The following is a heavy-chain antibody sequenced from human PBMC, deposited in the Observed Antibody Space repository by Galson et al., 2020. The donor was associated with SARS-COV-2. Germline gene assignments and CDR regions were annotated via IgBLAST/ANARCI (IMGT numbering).Heavy chain of an antibody. V-gene: IGHV3-23*01. CDR1: GFTFTSYD. CDR3: AKSHGPAYDNGLDV. D-gene: IGHD3-9*01. CDR2: VGGGSGNT. J-gene: IGHJ6*02. Sequence: GGSLRLSCAASGFTFTSYDMAWVRQAPGKGLEWVSRVGGGSGNTNYADPVKGRFTVSRYISKKTVYLQINSLRAEDTAVYYCAKSHGPAYDNGLDVWGQGTTVTVAS.